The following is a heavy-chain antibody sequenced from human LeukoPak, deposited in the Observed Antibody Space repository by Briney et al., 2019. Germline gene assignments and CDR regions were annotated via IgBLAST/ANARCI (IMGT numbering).Heavy chain of an antibody. V-gene: IGHV1-46*01. CDR3: ARDSKGYGGKSFDY. J-gene: IGHJ4*02. Sequence: GASVKVSCKASGYTFINYYIHWVRQAPGQGHEWMGIIIPSGGSTTYDQMFQGRVTMTRDTSTSTVYMEVSSLRAEDTAVYYCARDSKGYGGKSFDYWGQGTLVTVSS. D-gene: IGHD4-23*01. CDR1: GYTFINYY. CDR2: IIPSGGST.